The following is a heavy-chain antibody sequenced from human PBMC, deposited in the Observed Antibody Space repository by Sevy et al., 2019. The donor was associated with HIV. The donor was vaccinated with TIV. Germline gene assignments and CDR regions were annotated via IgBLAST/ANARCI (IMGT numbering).Heavy chain of an antibody. J-gene: IGHJ4*02. CDR3: ANSRSGYFDSSGYYIY. V-gene: IGHV5-51*01. CDR1: GYSFTSHW. D-gene: IGHD3-22*01. CDR2: IFPDDSET. Sequence: GESLKISCKGSGYSFTSHWIGWVRHMPGKGLEWMGIIFPDDSETRYSPSFQGQVTFSADKSINTAYLQWGSLKASDTAMYYCANSRSGYFDSSGYYIYWGQGTLVTVSS.